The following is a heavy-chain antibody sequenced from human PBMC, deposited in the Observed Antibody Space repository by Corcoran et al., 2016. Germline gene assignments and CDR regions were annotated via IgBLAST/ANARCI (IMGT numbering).Heavy chain of an antibody. V-gene: IGHV3-30*18. CDR1: GFTFSTYG. Sequence: QVQLVESGGGVVQPGGSLRLSCAASGFTFSTYGMHWVRQAPGKGLEWVAVISYDGSNKYYADSVKGRFTISRDNSKNTLYLQMNSLRAEDTAVDYCAKDGWYCSGGSCYAIDYWGQGTLVTVSS. CDR2: ISYDGSNK. J-gene: IGHJ4*02. CDR3: AKDGWYCSGGSCYAIDY. D-gene: IGHD2-15*01.